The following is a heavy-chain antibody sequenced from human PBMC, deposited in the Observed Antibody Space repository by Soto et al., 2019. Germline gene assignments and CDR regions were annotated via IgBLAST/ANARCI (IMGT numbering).Heavy chain of an antibody. CDR2: INHSGST. CDR3: ARGIRYYYGSGSYTGSDGMDV. D-gene: IGHD3-10*01. V-gene: IGHV4-34*01. J-gene: IGHJ6*02. CDR1: GGSFSGYY. Sequence: SETLSLTCAVYGGSFSGYYWSWIRQPPGKGLEWIGEINHSGSTNYNPSLKSRVTISVDTSKNQFSLKLSSVTAADTAVYYCARGIRYYYGSGSYTGSDGMDVWGQGTTVTVSS.